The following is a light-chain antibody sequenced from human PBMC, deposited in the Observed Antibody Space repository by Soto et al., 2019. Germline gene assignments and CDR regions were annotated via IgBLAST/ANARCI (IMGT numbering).Light chain of an antibody. CDR1: SSDVGSYNL. CDR3: YTYAVRIPFYV. CDR2: EVT. Sequence: QSVLTQPASVSGSPGQSITISCTGTSSDVGSYNLVSWYQQHPGKAPKLMIYEVTKWPSGVSNRFSGSKSGNTASLTISGLQAEAEANSYRYTYAVRIPFYVFETGPKVTAL. J-gene: IGLJ1*01. V-gene: IGLV2-23*02.